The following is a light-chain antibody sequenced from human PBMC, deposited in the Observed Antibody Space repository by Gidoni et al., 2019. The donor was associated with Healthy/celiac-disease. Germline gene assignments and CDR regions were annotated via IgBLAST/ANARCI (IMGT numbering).Light chain of an antibody. CDR2: GKT. Sequence: SSELTQDPAVSVAFGPTVRITCQGDSLRSYYASWYQQKPGQAPVLVIYGKTNRPSGIPDRFSGSSSGNTASLTITGAQAEDEADYYCNSRDSSGNLVVFGGGTKLTVL. CDR3: NSRDSSGNLVV. CDR1: SLRSYY. J-gene: IGLJ2*01. V-gene: IGLV3-19*01.